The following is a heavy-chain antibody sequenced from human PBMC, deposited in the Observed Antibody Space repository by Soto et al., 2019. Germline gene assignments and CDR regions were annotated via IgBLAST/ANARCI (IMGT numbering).Heavy chain of an antibody. CDR2: IIPIFGTA. Sequence: SVKVSCKASGGTFSSYAISWVRQAPGQGLEWMGGIIPIFGTANYAQKFQGRVTITADESTSTAYMELSSLRSEDTAVYYCARDARDSSYYYDSSGYSGKYDYWGQGTLVTVSS. J-gene: IGHJ4*02. CDR3: ARDARDSSYYYDSSGYSGKYDY. CDR1: GGTFSSYA. V-gene: IGHV1-69*13. D-gene: IGHD3-22*01.